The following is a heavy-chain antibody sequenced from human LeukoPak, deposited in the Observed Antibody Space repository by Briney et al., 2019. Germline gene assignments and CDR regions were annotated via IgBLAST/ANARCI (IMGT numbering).Heavy chain of an antibody. CDR3: AKGIAVAGSAEYFQH. CDR2: INSDGSST. V-gene: IGHV3-74*01. CDR1: GFTFSSYW. Sequence: GGSLRLSCAASGFTFSSYWMHWVRQAPGKGLVWVSRINSDGSSTSYADSVKGRFTISRDNAKNTLYLQMNSLRAEDTAVYYCAKGIAVAGSAEYFQHWGQGTLVTVSS. J-gene: IGHJ1*01. D-gene: IGHD6-19*01.